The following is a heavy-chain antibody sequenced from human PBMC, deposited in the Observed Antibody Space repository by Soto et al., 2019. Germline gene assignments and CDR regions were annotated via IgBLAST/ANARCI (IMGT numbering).Heavy chain of an antibody. V-gene: IGHV4-4*07. CDR3: ARYSNNWFQTEGMDV. D-gene: IGHD6-13*01. CDR2: IDTSGNT. CDR1: VDSITTYY. Sequence: QVQLQESGPGLVKASETLCLTCTVSVDSITTYYWSWIRQPAGKGLEWIGRIDTSGNTNYNPSLKSRVTMSVDTSKKQFSLKLTSVTAADMAVYYCARYSNNWFQTEGMDVWGQGTTVTVSS. J-gene: IGHJ6*02.